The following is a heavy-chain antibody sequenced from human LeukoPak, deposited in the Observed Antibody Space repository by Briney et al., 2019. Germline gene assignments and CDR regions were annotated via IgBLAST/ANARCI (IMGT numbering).Heavy chain of an antibody. CDR2: ISSNGGST. J-gene: IGHJ6*03. Sequence: PGGSLRLSCAASGFTFSSYSMNWVRQAPGKGLEYVSAISSNGGSTYYANSVKGRFTISRDNSKNTLYLQMGSLRAEDMAVYYCARVQDTSILDYYMDVWGKGTTVTVSS. D-gene: IGHD1-1*01. V-gene: IGHV3-64*01. CDR3: ARVQDTSILDYYMDV. CDR1: GFTFSSYS.